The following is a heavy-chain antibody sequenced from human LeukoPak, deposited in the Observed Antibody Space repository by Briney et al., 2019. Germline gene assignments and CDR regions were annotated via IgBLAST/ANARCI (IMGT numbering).Heavy chain of an antibody. CDR3: ARDRGSGWDTTMDV. CDR1: GYTFTGYY. J-gene: IGHJ6*04. V-gene: IGHV1-2*02. CDR2: INPNSGGT. D-gene: IGHD6-25*01. Sequence: ASVKVSCKASGYTFTGYYMHWVRQAPGQGLEWMGWINPNSGGTNYAQKFQGRVTMTRDTSISTAYMELSRLRSDDTAVYYCARDRGSGWDTTMDVWGKGTTVTVSS.